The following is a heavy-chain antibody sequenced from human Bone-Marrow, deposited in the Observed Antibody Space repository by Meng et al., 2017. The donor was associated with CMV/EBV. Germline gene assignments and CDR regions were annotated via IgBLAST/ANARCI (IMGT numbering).Heavy chain of an antibody. CDR1: GGSFSGYY. CDR3: ARGQYYYGSGSYDTF. V-gene: IGHV4-34*01. Sequence: SETLSLTCAVYGGSFSGYYWSWIRQPPGKGLEWIGEINHSGSTNYNPSLKSRVTISVDTSKNQFPLKLSSVTAADTAVYYCARGQYYYGSGSYDTFWGQGTLVTVSS. D-gene: IGHD3-10*01. J-gene: IGHJ4*02. CDR2: INHSGST.